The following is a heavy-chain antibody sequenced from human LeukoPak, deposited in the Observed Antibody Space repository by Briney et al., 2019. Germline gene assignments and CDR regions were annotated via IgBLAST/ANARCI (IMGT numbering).Heavy chain of an antibody. D-gene: IGHD1-1*01. V-gene: IGHV4-34*01. CDR2: INHSGST. CDR1: GGSFSSYY. CDR3: ARHFPLMDYTGWNQGCFDR. Sequence: SETLSLTCAVYGGSFSSYYWSWIRQPPGKGLEWIGEINHSGSTNYNPSLKSRVNISVDTSKKQFSLKLSSVTAADTAVYYCARHFPLMDYTGWNQGCFDRWGQGTLVTVSS. J-gene: IGHJ5*02.